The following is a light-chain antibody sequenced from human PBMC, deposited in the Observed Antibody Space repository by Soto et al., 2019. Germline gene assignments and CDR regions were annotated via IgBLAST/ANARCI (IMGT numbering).Light chain of an antibody. Sequence: DIVMTQSPDSLAVSLGERATINCKSSQSLLYSSNNKNYLTWYQHKPGQPPKLLIYWASTRKSGVPDRFSGSGSGTGFTLTISSLQAEDVAVYYCQQYYSIPPTFGGGTKVEIK. CDR3: QQYYSIPPT. J-gene: IGKJ4*01. V-gene: IGKV4-1*01. CDR2: WAS. CDR1: QSLLYSSNNKNY.